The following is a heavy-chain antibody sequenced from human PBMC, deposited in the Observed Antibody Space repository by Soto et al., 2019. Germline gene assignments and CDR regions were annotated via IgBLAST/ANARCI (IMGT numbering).Heavy chain of an antibody. D-gene: IGHD6-13*01. CDR2: IIPIFGTA. V-gene: IGHV1-69*13. J-gene: IGHJ4*02. CDR1: GGTFSSYA. CDR3: ARLAGYSSSGGGDY. Sequence: ASVKVSCKASGGTFSSYAISWVRQAPGQGLEWMGGIIPIFGTANYAQKFQGRVTITADESTSTAYMELSSLRSEDTAVYYCARLAGYSSSGGGDYWGRGTLVTVSS.